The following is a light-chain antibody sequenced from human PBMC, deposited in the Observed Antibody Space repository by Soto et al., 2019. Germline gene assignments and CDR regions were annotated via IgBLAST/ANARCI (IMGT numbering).Light chain of an antibody. J-gene: IGLJ1*01. CDR3: GSWDSSLSAYV. CDR1: SSNIGGNS. CDR2: DDN. V-gene: IGLV1-51*01. Sequence: QSVLTQPPSVSAAPGQKVTISCSGSSSNIGGNSVSWYQQLSGTAPKLLIYDDNKRPSGIPDRFSGSKSGTPATLGITGFQTGDEADYYCGSWDSSLSAYVFGTGTKVTVL.